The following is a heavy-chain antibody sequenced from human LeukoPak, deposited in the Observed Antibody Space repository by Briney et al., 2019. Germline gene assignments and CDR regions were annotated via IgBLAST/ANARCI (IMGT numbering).Heavy chain of an antibody. V-gene: IGHV3-21*01. CDR2: ISSSSSYI. J-gene: IGHJ4*02. CDR3: ARRFDH. Sequence: PGGSLEFSVEASGFPFGSFGLTGVGKPPGKGLEWVSSISSSSSYIYYADSVKGRFTISRDNAKNSLYLQMDSLRAEDTAVYYCARRFDHWGQGTLVTVSS. CDR1: GFPFGSFG.